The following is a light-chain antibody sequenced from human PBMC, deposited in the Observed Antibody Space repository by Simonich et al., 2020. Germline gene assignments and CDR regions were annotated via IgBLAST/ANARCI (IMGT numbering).Light chain of an antibody. CDR1: QSVLYSSNNKNN. Sequence: DIVMTQSPDSLAVSLGERATINCKSSQSVLYSSNNKNNLAWYKQKPGQPPKLLIYWASTRASGVPDRFSGSGSGTDFTLTISSLQAEDVAVYYCQQYYSTPWTFGQGTKVEIK. J-gene: IGKJ1*01. CDR2: WAS. V-gene: IGKV4-1*01. CDR3: QQYYSTPWT.